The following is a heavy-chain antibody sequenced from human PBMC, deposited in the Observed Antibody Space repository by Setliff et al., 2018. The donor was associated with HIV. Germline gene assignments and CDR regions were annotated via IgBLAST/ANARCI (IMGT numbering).Heavy chain of an antibody. V-gene: IGHV4-4*07. J-gene: IGHJ4*02. CDR1: GGSISGDF. CDR3: ARQTATGTSATFDS. Sequence: SETLSLTCTVSGGSISGDFWTWIRQPAGEGLEWIGRTHASGTTQCEPSLKNRCSMSIDTSKNQFSLKLSSVTAADTAVYYCARQTATGTSATFDSWGQESLVTVSS. D-gene: IGHD2-21*02. CDR2: THASGTT.